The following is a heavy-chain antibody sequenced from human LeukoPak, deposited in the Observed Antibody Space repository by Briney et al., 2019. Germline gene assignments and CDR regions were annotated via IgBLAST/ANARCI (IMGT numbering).Heavy chain of an antibody. CDR2: IYYSGST. D-gene: IGHD6-13*01. CDR3: ARFDLSSPRYFDL. V-gene: IGHV4-59*08. J-gene: IGHJ2*01. CDR1: GGSINSYF. Sequence: PSEPLSLTCTVSGGSINSYFWSWIRQPPGKGLEWIGHIYYSGSTTYNTTLKSRVTISVDTSKNQFSLKLSSVTAADTAVYYCARFDLSSPRYFDLWGRGAMVGVSS.